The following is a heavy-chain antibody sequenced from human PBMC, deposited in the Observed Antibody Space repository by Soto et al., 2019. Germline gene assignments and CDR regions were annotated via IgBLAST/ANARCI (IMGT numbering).Heavy chain of an antibody. J-gene: IGHJ4*02. CDR1: GFTFSSYG. Sequence: GGSLRLSCAASGFTFSSYGMHWVRQAPGKGLEWVAVIWYDGSNKYYADSVKGRFTISRDNSKNTLYLQMSSLRAEDTAVYYCARPRGYYDSSGPFDYWGQGTLVTVSS. CDR3: ARPRGYYDSSGPFDY. CDR2: IWYDGSNK. D-gene: IGHD3-22*01. V-gene: IGHV3-33*01.